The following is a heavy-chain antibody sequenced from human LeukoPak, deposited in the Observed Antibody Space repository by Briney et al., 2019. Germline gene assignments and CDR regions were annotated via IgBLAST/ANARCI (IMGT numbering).Heavy chain of an antibody. D-gene: IGHD2-2*01. V-gene: IGHV4-4*07. CDR3: ARGGYCSSTSCYYYYGMDV. CDR2: IYTSGST. Sequence: SETLSLTCTVSGGSISSYYWSWIRQPAGKGLEWVGRIYTSGSTNYNPDLKSRVTMSVDTSKNQFSLKLSSVTAADTAVYYCARGGYCSSTSCYYYYGMDVWGQGTTVTVSS. CDR1: GGSISSYY. J-gene: IGHJ6*02.